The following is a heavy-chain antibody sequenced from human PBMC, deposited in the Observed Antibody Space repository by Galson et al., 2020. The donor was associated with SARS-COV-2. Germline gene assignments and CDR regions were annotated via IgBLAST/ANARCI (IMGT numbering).Heavy chain of an antibody. D-gene: IGHD5-18*01. CDR3: ARGLRYSPRESRRLAY. CDR1: GGSFSGYY. CDR2: INHSGST. V-gene: IGHV4-34*01. J-gene: IGHJ4*02. Sequence: SQTLSPTCAVYGGSFSGYYWSWIRQPPGKGLEWIGEINHSGSTNYNPSLKSRVTISVDTSKNQFSLKLSSVTAADTAVYYCARGLRYSPRESRRLAYWGQGTLVTVSS.